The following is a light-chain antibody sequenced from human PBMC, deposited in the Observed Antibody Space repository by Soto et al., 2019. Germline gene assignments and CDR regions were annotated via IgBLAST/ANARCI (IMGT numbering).Light chain of an antibody. V-gene: IGKV3-20*01. CDR2: GAS. Sequence: EIVLTQSPGTLSLSPGERATLSCRASQTVSNNYLAWYQQKPGQAPRLFIYGASTRATGIPDRFSGSGSGTDFTLTISRLEPEDFAVYYCQQYGSSRTFGQGTKVDI. J-gene: IGKJ1*01. CDR1: QTVSNNY. CDR3: QQYGSSRT.